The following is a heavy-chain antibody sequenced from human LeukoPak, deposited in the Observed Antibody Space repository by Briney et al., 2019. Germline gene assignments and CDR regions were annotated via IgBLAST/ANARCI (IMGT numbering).Heavy chain of an antibody. J-gene: IGHJ4*02. Sequence: RASVKVSCKASGYTFTGYYMHWVRQAPGQGLEWMGWINPNSGGTNYAQKFQGRVTMTRDTSISTAYMVLSRLRSDDTAVYYCARAPYSSGLDDYWGQGTLVTVSS. CDR1: GYTFTGYY. CDR2: INPNSGGT. CDR3: ARAPYSSGLDDY. V-gene: IGHV1-2*02. D-gene: IGHD6-19*01.